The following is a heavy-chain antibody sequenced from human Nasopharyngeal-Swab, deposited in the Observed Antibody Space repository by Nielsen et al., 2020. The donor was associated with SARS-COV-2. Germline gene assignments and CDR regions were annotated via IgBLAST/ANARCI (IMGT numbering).Heavy chain of an antibody. Sequence: RGSLRLSCAASGFIFDDYAMNWVRQAPGKGLEWVSGITWNGGSIGYAESVKGRFTIFRDSAKNSLYLQMNSLRAEDTALYYCARDKSSTVTTFDYWGQGTLVTVSS. CDR1: GFIFDDYA. CDR2: ITWNGGSI. D-gene: IGHD4-17*01. J-gene: IGHJ4*02. V-gene: IGHV3-20*04. CDR3: ARDKSSTVTTFDY.